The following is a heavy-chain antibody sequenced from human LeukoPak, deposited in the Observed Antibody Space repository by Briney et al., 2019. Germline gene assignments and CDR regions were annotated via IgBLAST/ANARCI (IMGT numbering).Heavy chain of an antibody. Sequence: ASVKVSCKASGYTFTSYGLSWVRQAPGQGLEWMGWISAYNGNTNYAQKLQGRVTMTTDTSTSTAYMELRSLRSDDTAVYYCARVGYYDSSGYPTLLYYYYYYMDVWGKGTTVTVS. CDR3: ARVGYYDSSGYPTLLYYYYYYMDV. J-gene: IGHJ6*03. D-gene: IGHD3-22*01. V-gene: IGHV1-18*01. CDR1: GYTFTSYG. CDR2: ISAYNGNT.